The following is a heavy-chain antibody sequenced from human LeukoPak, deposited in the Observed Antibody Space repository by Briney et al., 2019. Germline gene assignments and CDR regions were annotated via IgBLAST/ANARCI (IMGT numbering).Heavy chain of an antibody. CDR3: ARDDGSGYRPDY. CDR2: INSDGSST. CDR1: GFSFNTYW. Sequence: GGSLRLSCAASGFSFNTYWMHWVRQAPGKGLVWVSRINSDGSSTRYADSVKGRFTISRDNAKNTMYLQMNSLRAEDTAFYYCARDDGSGYRPDYWGQGTLATVSS. V-gene: IGHV3-74*01. D-gene: IGHD3-22*01. J-gene: IGHJ4*02.